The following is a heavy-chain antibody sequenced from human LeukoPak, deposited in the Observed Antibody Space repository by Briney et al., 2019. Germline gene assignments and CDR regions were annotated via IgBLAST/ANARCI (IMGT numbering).Heavy chain of an antibody. CDR1: GFTFSSYN. D-gene: IGHD3-9*01. J-gene: IGHJ4*02. CDR3: ARGYDILTGFDY. V-gene: IGHV3-21*01. Sequence: GGSLRLSCAASGFTFSSYNMNWVRQAPGKGLEWVSSISSSSSYIYYADSVKGRFTISRDNAKNSLYLQMNSLRAEDTAVYYCARGYDILTGFDYWGQGTLVTVSS. CDR2: ISSSSSYI.